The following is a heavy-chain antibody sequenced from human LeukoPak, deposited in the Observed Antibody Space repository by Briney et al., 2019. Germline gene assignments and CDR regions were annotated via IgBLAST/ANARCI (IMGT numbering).Heavy chain of an antibody. CDR1: GGSISSGDYY. Sequence: SETLSLTCTVSGGSISSGDYYWSWIRQPPGKGLEWIGYIYYSGSTYYNPSLRSRVTISVDTSKNQFSLKLSSVTAADTAVYYCARPGTASGNDAFDIWGQGTMVTVSS. CDR3: ARPGTASGNDAFDI. J-gene: IGHJ3*02. CDR2: IYYSGST. D-gene: IGHD4-23*01. V-gene: IGHV4-30-4*08.